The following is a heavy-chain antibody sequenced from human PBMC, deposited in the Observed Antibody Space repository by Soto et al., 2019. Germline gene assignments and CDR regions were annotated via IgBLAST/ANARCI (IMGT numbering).Heavy chain of an antibody. J-gene: IGHJ4*02. D-gene: IGHD3-10*01. CDR2: IKSKTDGGTT. V-gene: IGHV3-15*01. Sequence: GGSLRLSCAASGFTFSNAWMSWVRQAPGKGLEWVGRIKSKTDGGTTDYAAPVKGRFTISRDDSKNTLYLQMNSLKTEDTAVYYSTTGASRFGESQFDYWGQGTLVTVSS. CDR3: TTGASRFGESQFDY. CDR1: GFTFSNAW.